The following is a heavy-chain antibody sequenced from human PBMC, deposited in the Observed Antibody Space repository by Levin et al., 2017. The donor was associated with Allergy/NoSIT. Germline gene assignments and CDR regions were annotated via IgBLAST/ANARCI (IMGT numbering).Heavy chain of an antibody. Sequence: GGSLRLSCAASGFTFSSYAMHWVRQAPGKGLEWVAVISYDGSNKYYADSVKGRFTISRDNSKNTLYLQMNSLRAEDTAVYYCARDGSGWVYYFDYWGQGTLVTVSS. CDR3: ARDGSGWVYYFDY. V-gene: IGHV3-30-3*01. D-gene: IGHD6-19*01. J-gene: IGHJ4*02. CDR2: ISYDGSNK. CDR1: GFTFSSYA.